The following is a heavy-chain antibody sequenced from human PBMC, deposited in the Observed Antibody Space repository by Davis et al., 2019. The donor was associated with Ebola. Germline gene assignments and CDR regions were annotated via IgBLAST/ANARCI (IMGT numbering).Heavy chain of an antibody. CDR1: GFTFSTYW. V-gene: IGHV3-7*03. CDR2: INQDGSEK. Sequence: GESLKISCAASGFTFSTYWMNWVRQAPGKGLEWVANINQDGSEKYYVDSVKGRFTISRDNAKNSLYLQMNSLRAEDTAVYYCAREIEYYEILTGYFPYWGPGTLVTVSS. D-gene: IGHD3-9*01. CDR3: AREIEYYEILTGYFPY. J-gene: IGHJ4*02.